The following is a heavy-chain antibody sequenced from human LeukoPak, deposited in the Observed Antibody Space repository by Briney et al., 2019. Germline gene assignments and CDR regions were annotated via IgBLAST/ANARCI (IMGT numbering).Heavy chain of an antibody. CDR2: INQDGSEK. Sequence: TGGSLRLSCAASGFTFSSYWMSWVRQAPGKGPEWVAKINQDGSEKNYVESVKGRFTISRDNAKNSLYLQMNSLRAEDTAVYYCARDYYGTATALYYFEYWGQGTLVTVSS. D-gene: IGHD1/OR15-1a*01. CDR3: ARDYYGTATALYYFEY. V-gene: IGHV3-7*01. CDR1: GFTFSSYW. J-gene: IGHJ4*02.